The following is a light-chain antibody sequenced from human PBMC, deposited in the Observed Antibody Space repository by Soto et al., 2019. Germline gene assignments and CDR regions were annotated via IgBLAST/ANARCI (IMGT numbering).Light chain of an antibody. CDR2: DVN. CDR1: GSVIGAYNF. Sequence: QSALTQPASVSGSPGQSITISCTGTGSVIGAYNFVSWYQQHPGKAPKLMLYDVNIRPSGVSNRFSGSKSGNTASLTISGLQAEDEADYYCTSWTTSTTMIFGGGTKVTVL. J-gene: IGLJ2*01. CDR3: TSWTTSTTMI. V-gene: IGLV2-14*03.